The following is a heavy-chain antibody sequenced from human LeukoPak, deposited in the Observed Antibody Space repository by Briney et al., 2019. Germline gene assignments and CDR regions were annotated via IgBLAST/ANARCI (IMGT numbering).Heavy chain of an antibody. CDR1: GGSISSGSYY. J-gene: IGHJ4*02. D-gene: IGHD5-18*01. CDR3: ARARKGRGYSYLHFDY. V-gene: IGHV4-61*02. CDR2: IYTSGST. Sequence: SETLSLTCTVSGGSISSGSYYWSWIRQPAGKGLEWIGRIYTSGSTNYNPSLKSRVTMSVDTSKNQFSLKLSSVTAADTAVYYCARARKGRGYSYLHFDYWGQGTLVTVSS.